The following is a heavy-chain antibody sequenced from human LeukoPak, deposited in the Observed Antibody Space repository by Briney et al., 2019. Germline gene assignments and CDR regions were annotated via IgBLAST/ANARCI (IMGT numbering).Heavy chain of an antibody. V-gene: IGHV3-23*01. D-gene: IGHD3-22*01. Sequence: GGSLRLSCAASGFTFSSYAMGWVRQAPGKGLEWVSAISGSGGSTYYADSVKGRFTISRDNSKNTLYLQMNSLRAEDTAVYYCAKDGHYYDSMLYYFDYWGQGTLVTVSS. CDR2: ISGSGGST. J-gene: IGHJ4*02. CDR1: GFTFSSYA. CDR3: AKDGHYYDSMLYYFDY.